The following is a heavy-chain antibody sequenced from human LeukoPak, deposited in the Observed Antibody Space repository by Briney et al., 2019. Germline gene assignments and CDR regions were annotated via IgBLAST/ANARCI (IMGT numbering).Heavy chain of an antibody. J-gene: IGHJ5*02. D-gene: IGHD3-16*01. V-gene: IGHV3-21*01. CDR2: ISSSSSYI. CDR3: ARGMRGDWFDP. Sequence: GVSLRLSCAASGFTFSSYSMNWVRQAPGKGLEWVSSISSSSSYIYYADSVKGRFTISRDNAKNSLYLQMNSLRAEDTAVYYCARGMRGDWFDPWGQGTLVTVSS. CDR1: GFTFSSYS.